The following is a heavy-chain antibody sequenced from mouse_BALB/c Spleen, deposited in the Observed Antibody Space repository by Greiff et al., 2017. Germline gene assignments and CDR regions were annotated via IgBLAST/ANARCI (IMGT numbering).Heavy chain of an antibody. V-gene: IGHV3-2*02. D-gene: IGHD2-2*01. CDR1: GYSITSDYA. Sequence: DVQLQESGPGLVKPSQSLSLTCTVTGYSITSDYAWNWIRQFPGNKLEWMGYISYSGSTSSNPSLKSRISITRDTSKNQFFLQLNSVTTEDTATYYCARYGYDPLYAMDYWGQGTSVTVSA. CDR3: ARYGYDPLYAMDY. J-gene: IGHJ4*01. CDR2: ISYSGST.